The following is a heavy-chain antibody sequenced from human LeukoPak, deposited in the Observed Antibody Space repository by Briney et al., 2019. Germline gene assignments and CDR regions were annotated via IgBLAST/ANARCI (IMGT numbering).Heavy chain of an antibody. V-gene: IGHV1-46*01. J-gene: IGHJ6*03. D-gene: IGHD6-13*01. CDR1: GYTFTSYY. Sequence: ASVKVSCKAPGYTFTSYYMHWVRQAPGQGLEWMGIINPSGGSTSYAQKFQGRVTMTRDTSTSTVYMELSSLRSEDTAVYYCAREGYSSSWYLNYYYYYMDVWGKGTTVTISS. CDR3: AREGYSSSWYLNYYYYYMDV. CDR2: INPSGGST.